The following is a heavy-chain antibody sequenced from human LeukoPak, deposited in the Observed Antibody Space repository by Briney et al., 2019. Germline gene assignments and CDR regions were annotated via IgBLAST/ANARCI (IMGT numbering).Heavy chain of an antibody. J-gene: IGHJ5*02. Sequence: SETLSLTCTVSGGSISSYCWSWIRQPAGKGLEWIGRIYTSGSTNYNPSLKSRVTMSVDTSKNQFSLKLSSVTAADTAVYYCARDGRYYYGSGATRNFWLDPWGQGTLVTVSS. CDR1: GGSISSYC. V-gene: IGHV4-4*07. CDR2: IYTSGST. CDR3: ARDGRYYYGSGATRNFWLDP. D-gene: IGHD3-10*01.